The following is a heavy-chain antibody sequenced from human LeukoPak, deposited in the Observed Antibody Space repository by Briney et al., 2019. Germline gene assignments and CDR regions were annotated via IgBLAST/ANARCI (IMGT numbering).Heavy chain of an antibody. V-gene: IGHV3-30*04. CDR3: TTRGSGSYTFDY. CDR1: GFTFSSYA. J-gene: IGHJ4*02. Sequence: PGRSLRLSCAASGFTFSSYAMHWVRQAPGKGLEWVAVISYDGSNKYYADSVKGRFTISRDNSKNTLYLQMNSLRAEDTAVYYCTTRGSGSYTFDYWGQGTLVTVSS. CDR2: ISYDGSNK. D-gene: IGHD3-10*01.